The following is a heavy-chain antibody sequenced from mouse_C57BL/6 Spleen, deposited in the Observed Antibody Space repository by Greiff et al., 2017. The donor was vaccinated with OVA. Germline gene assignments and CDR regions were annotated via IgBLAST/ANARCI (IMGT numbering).Heavy chain of an antibody. CDR2: IYPSDSET. J-gene: IGHJ3*01. Sequence: QVQLQQPGAELVRPGSSVKLSCKASGYTFTSYWMDWVKQRPGQGLEWIGNIYPSDSETHYNQKFKNKATLTVDKSSSTAYMQLSSLTSEDSAVYYCARSQTAQATAFAYWGQGTLVTVSA. CDR3: ARSQTAQATAFAY. CDR1: GYTFTSYW. V-gene: IGHV1-61*01. D-gene: IGHD3-2*02.